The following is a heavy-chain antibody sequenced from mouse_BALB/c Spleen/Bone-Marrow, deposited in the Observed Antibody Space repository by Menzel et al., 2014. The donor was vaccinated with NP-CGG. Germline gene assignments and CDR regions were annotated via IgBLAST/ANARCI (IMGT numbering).Heavy chain of an antibody. CDR3: ARQGIYYGYDPFAY. CDR2: ISNGGGST. D-gene: IGHD2-2*01. J-gene: IGHJ3*01. V-gene: IGHV5-12*02. CDR1: GFTFSDYY. Sequence: EVNVVESGGGLVQPGGSLKLSCATSGFTFSDYYMYWVRQTPGKRLEWVAYISNGGGSTYYPDTVKGRFTISRDNAKNTLYLQMSRLKSEDTAMYYCARQGIYYGYDPFAYLGQGTLVTVS.